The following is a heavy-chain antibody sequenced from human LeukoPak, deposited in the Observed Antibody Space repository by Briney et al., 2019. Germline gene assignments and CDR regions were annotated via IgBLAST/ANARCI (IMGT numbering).Heavy chain of an antibody. Sequence: ASVKVSCKASGYTFTSYGISWVRQAPGQGLEWMGWINPNSGGTNYAQKFQGRVTMTRDTSISTAYMELSRLRSDDTAVYYCARDIVVVPYGMDVWGQGTTVTISS. CDR1: GYTFTSYG. V-gene: IGHV1-2*02. J-gene: IGHJ6*02. CDR3: ARDIVVVPYGMDV. CDR2: INPNSGGT. D-gene: IGHD2-2*01.